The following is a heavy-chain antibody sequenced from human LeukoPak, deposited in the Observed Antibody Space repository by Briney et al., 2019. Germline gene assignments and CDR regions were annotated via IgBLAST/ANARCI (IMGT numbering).Heavy chain of an antibody. Sequence: GGSLRLSCAASGFTFRSYAMRWVRQAPGKGLEWVSSITGSGDDTFYADSVKGRFTISRDNSKNTLYLQMNSLRAEDTAVYYCAKGESRPKYYFDYWGQGTLVTVSS. V-gene: IGHV3-23*01. CDR2: ITGSGDDT. CDR3: AKGESRPKYYFDY. D-gene: IGHD3-10*01. CDR1: GFTFRSYA. J-gene: IGHJ4*02.